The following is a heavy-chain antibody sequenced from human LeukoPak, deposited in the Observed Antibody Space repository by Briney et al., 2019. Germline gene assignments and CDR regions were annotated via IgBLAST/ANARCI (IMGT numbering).Heavy chain of an antibody. CDR2: IKSKTDGGTT. J-gene: IGHJ4*02. CDR3: TTAESELLWFGELFYFDY. CDR1: GFTFSNAW. Sequence: GGSLRLSCAASGFTFSNAWMSWVRQAPGKGLEWVGRIKSKTDGGTTDYAAPVKGRFTISRDDSKNTLYLQMNSLKTEDTAVYYCTTAESELLWFGELFYFDYWDQGTLVTVSS. D-gene: IGHD3-10*01. V-gene: IGHV3-15*01.